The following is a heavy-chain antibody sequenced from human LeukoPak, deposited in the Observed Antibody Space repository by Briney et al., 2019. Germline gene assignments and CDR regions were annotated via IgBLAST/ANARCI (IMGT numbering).Heavy chain of an antibody. CDR1: GFTCSSNA. CDR2: IRGSGGST. J-gene: IGHJ4*02. Sequence: SLRFSGAATGFTCSSNAMSWDRQDPGKGLDRVSAIRGSGGSTYYAESAKGRFTISRDNSKNTLYLQMNSLRAEDTAVYYCAKDQEGPSYGLFDYWGQGTLVSVSS. D-gene: IGHD5-18*01. CDR3: AKDQEGPSYGLFDY. V-gene: IGHV3-23*01.